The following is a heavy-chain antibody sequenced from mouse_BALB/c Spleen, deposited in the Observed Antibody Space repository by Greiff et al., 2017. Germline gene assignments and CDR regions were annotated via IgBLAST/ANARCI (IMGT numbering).Heavy chain of an antibody. CDR2: INSNGGST. V-gene: IGHV5-6-3*01. D-gene: IGHD2-4*01. J-gene: IGHJ3*01. CDR1: GFTFSSYG. CDR3: ARDDYDGMFAY. Sequence: DVMLVESGGGLVQPGGSLKLSCAASGFTFSSYGMSWVRQTPDKRLELVATINSNGGSTYYPDSVKGRFTISRDNAKNTLYLQMSSLKSEDTAMYYCARDDYDGMFAYWGQGTLVTVSA.